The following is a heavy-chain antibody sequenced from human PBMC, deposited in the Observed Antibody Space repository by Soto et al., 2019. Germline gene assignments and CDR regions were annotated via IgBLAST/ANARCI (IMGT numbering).Heavy chain of an antibody. Sequence: EVQLLESGGGFVQPGGSLRLSCAASGFTFSNYAMSWVRQAPGKGLEWVSAITAYGDSTHYADSVKGRFTITRASPKNTMYLQMDSLRAEDTAVYYCAKDPLVYDSDGYPHSGFDSWGQGTLVTVSS. CDR3: AKDPLVYDSDGYPHSGFDS. D-gene: IGHD2-8*01. CDR1: GFTFSNYA. J-gene: IGHJ5*01. CDR2: ITAYGDST. V-gene: IGHV3-23*01.